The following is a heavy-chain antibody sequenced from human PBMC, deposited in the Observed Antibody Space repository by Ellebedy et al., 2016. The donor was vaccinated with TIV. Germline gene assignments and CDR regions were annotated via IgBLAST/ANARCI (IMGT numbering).Heavy chain of an antibody. J-gene: IGHJ2*01. CDR2: INHNGST. CDR3: ARRVTTTIRANWYFDL. CDR1: GGSFSDYY. V-gene: IGHV4-34*01. Sequence: SETLSLTCAVYGGSFSDYYWSWIRQPPGKGLEWIGEINHNGSTNYNPSLKSRVTISVDTSKNQFSLKLSSVTAADTAVFYCARRVTTTIRANWYFDLWGRGTLVTVSS. D-gene: IGHD4-17*01.